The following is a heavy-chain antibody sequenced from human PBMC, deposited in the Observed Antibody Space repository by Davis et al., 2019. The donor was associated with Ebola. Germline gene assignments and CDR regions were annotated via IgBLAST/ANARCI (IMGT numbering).Heavy chain of an antibody. CDR1: GYTFTGYY. D-gene: IGHD1-26*01. J-gene: IGHJ4*02. CDR2: IIPIFGTA. V-gene: IGHV1-69*13. Sequence: SVKVSCKASGYTFTGYYMHWVRQAPGQGLEWMGGIIPIFGTANYAQKFQGRVTITADESTSTAYMELSSLRSEDTAVYYCARSSIGRPGIVGAINFDYWGQGTLVTVSS. CDR3: ARSSIGRPGIVGAINFDY.